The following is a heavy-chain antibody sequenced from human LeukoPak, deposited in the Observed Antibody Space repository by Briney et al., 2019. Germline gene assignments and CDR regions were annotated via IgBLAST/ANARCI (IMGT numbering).Heavy chain of an antibody. CDR2: VYTSGGGT. Sequence: ASVKVSCKASGYTFTRYYIHWVRQAPGQGLEWMGVVYTSGGGTLYAQKFEGRVIMTRDTSTSTAYMELSSLRSDDTAVYYCARGIVVVPAAKGDAFDIWGQGTMVTVSS. D-gene: IGHD2-2*01. CDR1: GYTFTRYY. CDR3: ARGIVVVPAAKGDAFDI. V-gene: IGHV1-46*01. J-gene: IGHJ3*02.